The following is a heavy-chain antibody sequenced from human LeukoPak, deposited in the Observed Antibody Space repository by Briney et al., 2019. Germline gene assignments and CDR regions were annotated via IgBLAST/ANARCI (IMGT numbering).Heavy chain of an antibody. V-gene: IGHV3-21*01. CDR1: GFTFSSYT. CDR3: VRQTVGDMPFDY. J-gene: IGHJ4*02. D-gene: IGHD2-21*02. CDR2: ISSTSGVI. Sequence: PGGPLRLSCAASGFTFSSYTMNWVRQAPGKGLEWVSTISSTSGVIYYADSMKGRFTISRDNAKNSLYLQMNSLTAEDTAVYYCVRQTVGDMPFDYWGQGTLVTVSS.